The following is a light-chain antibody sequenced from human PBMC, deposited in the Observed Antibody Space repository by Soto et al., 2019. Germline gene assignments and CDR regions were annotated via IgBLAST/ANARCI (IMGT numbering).Light chain of an antibody. Sequence: EIVMTQSPATLSVSPGERATLSCRASQSVSNNLAWYQQKPGQAPRLLIYFASTRATGIPARFSGSGSGTQFTLTITSQQSEDVAVYYCQHYDEWPLTFGGGTKVETK. CDR2: FAS. CDR1: QSVSNN. CDR3: QHYDEWPLT. V-gene: IGKV3-15*01. J-gene: IGKJ4*01.